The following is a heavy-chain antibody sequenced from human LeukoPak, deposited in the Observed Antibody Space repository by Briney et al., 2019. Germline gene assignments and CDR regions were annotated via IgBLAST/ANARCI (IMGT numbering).Heavy chain of an antibody. CDR2: TI. V-gene: IGHV3-11*01. Sequence: TIYYADSVKGRFTISRDNAKNSLYLQMNSLRAEDTAVYYCARFDRNGVSVVVGWGQGTLVTVSS. J-gene: IGHJ4*02. D-gene: IGHD3-22*01. CDR3: ARFDRNGVSVVVG.